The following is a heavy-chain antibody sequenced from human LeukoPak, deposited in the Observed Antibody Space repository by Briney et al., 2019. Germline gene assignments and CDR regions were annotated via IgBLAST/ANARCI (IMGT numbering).Heavy chain of an antibody. CDR3: ARETRITIFGVVTSYYFDY. CDR2: ISGDGGGT. J-gene: IGHJ4*02. CDR1: GFTFSNHA. V-gene: IGHV3-23*01. D-gene: IGHD3-3*01. Sequence: GGSLRLSCAASGFTFSNHAMNWVRQAPGKGLEWVSAISGDGGGTYYADSVKGRFTISRDNSKNTLYLQMNSLRAEDTAVYYCARETRITIFGVVTSYYFDYWGQGTLVTVSS.